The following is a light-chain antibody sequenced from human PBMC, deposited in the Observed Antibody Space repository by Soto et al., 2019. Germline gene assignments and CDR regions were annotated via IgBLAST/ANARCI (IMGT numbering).Light chain of an antibody. CDR1: SSDVGGYNY. J-gene: IGLJ1*01. Sequence: QSALTQPPSASGSPGQSVTISCTGTSSDVGGYNYVSWYQQHPGKAPKVIIYEVSKRPSGVPDRFSGSKSGSTASLTVSGLXAEDEADYYCSSYAVTNIFVFGTGAKV. CDR3: SSYAVTNIFV. V-gene: IGLV2-8*01. CDR2: EVS.